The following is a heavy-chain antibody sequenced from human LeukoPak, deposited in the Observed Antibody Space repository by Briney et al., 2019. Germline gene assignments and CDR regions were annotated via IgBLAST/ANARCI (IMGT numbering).Heavy chain of an antibody. CDR1: GFTFNNYG. Sequence: PWGSLRLSCAVSGFTFNNYGMNWVRQAPGKGLEWVSSISSSSSYIYYADSVKGRFTISRDNAKNSLYLQMNSLRAEDTAVYYCARGSDYGDYDFDYWGQGTLVTVSS. J-gene: IGHJ4*02. CDR3: ARGSDYGDYDFDY. D-gene: IGHD4-17*01. CDR2: ISSSSSYI. V-gene: IGHV3-21*01.